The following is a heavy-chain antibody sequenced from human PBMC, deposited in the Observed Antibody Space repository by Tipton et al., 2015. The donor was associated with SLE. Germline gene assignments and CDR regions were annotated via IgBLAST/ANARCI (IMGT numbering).Heavy chain of an antibody. CDR2: INHSGST. J-gene: IGHJ3*02. D-gene: IGHD1-7*01. V-gene: IGHV4-34*01. CDR1: GGSFSGYY. Sequence: TLSLTCAVYGGSFSGYYWSWIRQPPGKGLEWIGEINHSGSTNYNPSLKSRVTISVDTSKNQFSLQLNSVTPEDTAVYYCARDQNLELGAFDIWGQGTMVTVSS. CDR3: ARDQNLELGAFDI.